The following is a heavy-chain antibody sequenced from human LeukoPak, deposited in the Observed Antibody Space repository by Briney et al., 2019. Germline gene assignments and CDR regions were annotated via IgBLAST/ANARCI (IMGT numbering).Heavy chain of an antibody. Sequence: GGSLRLSCAASGFTFDSYEMNWVRQAPGKGLEWVSSISSSSSYIYYADSVKGRFTISRDNAKNSLYLQMNSLRAEDTAVYCCARVLLVVPAANSMDVWGQGTTVTVSS. CDR2: ISSSSSYI. CDR1: GFTFDSYE. V-gene: IGHV3-21*01. J-gene: IGHJ6*02. CDR3: ARVLLVVPAANSMDV. D-gene: IGHD2-2*01.